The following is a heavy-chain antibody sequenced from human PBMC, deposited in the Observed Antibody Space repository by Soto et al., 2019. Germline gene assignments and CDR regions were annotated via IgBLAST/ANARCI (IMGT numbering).Heavy chain of an antibody. J-gene: IGHJ4*02. D-gene: IGHD3-10*01. V-gene: IGHV3-23*01. CDR1: GFTFSSYA. Sequence: GSLRLSCAASGFTFSSYAMSWVRQAPGKGLEWVSAISGSGGSTYYADSVKGRFTISRDNSKNTLYLQMNSLRAEDTAVYYCAKIRDYGSGSYFAVFEYWGQGTLVTVS. CDR3: AKIRDYGSGSYFAVFEY. CDR2: ISGSGGST.